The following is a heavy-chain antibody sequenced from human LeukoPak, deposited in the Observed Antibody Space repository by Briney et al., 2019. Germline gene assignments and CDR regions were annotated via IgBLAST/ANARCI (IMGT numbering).Heavy chain of an antibody. CDR3: AKDRIVGAKTNGDAFDS. J-gene: IGHJ3*02. Sequence: GGSLRLSCAASGFTVSTNYMNWVRQAPGKGLEWVSDIYGGGRTIYEDSVESRCTISRDNSKHTLYLQMNTLRAEDTAVYHCAKDRIVGAKTNGDAFDSWGQGTMVTVSS. CDR1: GFTVSTNY. CDR2: IYGGGRT. D-gene: IGHD1-26*01. V-gene: IGHV3-53*01.